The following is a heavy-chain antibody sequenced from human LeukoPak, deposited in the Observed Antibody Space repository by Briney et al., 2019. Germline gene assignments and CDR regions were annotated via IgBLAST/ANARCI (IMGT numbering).Heavy chain of an antibody. Sequence: GGSLRLSCAASGFSFSNYGMYWVRQAPGKGLEWVAVLLYDGTKKYNEESVKGRFTISRDNSENTLFLQMNSLRPEDTAVYYCARARTRYSGSYGGAFDIWGQGTMVTVSS. CDR1: GFSFSNYG. CDR3: ARARTRYSGSYGGAFDI. J-gene: IGHJ3*02. D-gene: IGHD1-26*01. V-gene: IGHV3-30*03. CDR2: LLYDGTKK.